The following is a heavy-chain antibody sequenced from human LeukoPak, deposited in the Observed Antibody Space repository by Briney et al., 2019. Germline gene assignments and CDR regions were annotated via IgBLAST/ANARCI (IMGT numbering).Heavy chain of an antibody. J-gene: IGHJ4*02. V-gene: IGHV3-48*04. CDR3: ARDLSNNRKLDY. CDR2: IGSSGGTI. D-gene: IGHD1-14*01. CDR1: GFTFSSYW. Sequence: PGGSLRLSCAASGFTFSSYWMSWVRQAPGKGLEWVSYIGSSGGTIFYADSVKGRFTISRDNANNSLYLQMNSLRAEDTAVYYCARDLSNNRKLDYWGQGTLVTVSS.